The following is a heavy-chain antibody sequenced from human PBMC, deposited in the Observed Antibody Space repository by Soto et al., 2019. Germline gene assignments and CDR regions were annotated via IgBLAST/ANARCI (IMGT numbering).Heavy chain of an antibody. Sequence: QVKLQQWGAGLLKPSETLSLTCTVYGGSFSTYYWSWIRQHPGKGLEWIGEIHHSGNTNYNPSLMGRVTMSVDTSQNQFSLKLSSVTAADTSVYYCTRTYPDYFDTWGQGTLVTVSS. J-gene: IGHJ4*02. V-gene: IGHV4-34*01. CDR3: TRTYPDYFDT. CDR2: IHHSGNT. CDR1: GGSFSTYY.